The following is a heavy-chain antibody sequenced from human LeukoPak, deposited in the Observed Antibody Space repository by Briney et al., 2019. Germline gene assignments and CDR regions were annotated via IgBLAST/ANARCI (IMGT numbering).Heavy chain of an antibody. CDR3: ARDLDGSATNCFDP. V-gene: IGHV4-59*01. D-gene: IGHD3-10*01. J-gene: IGHJ5*02. CDR2: IYYSGST. Sequence: SETLSLTCTVSGGSISSYYWSWIRQPPGKGLEWIGYIYYSGSTNYNPSLKNRVTISVDTSKNQFSLKLSSVTAADTAVYYCARDLDGSATNCFDPWAQGTLVTVSS. CDR1: GGSISSYY.